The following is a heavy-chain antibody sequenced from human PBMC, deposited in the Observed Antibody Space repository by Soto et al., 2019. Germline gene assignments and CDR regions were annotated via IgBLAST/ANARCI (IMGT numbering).Heavy chain of an antibody. D-gene: IGHD2-15*01. V-gene: IGHV1-18*01. J-gene: IGHJ4*02. CDR2: ISTYNGNT. Sequence: QVQLVQSEAEVKKPGASVKVSCKASGYTFTSYGISWVRQAPGQGLEWMGWISTYNGNTNYAQKLQGRVTMTTDTSTSTVYMELRSLRSDDTAVYYCARAKGRDEGKGVGFWGQGTLVTVSS. CDR3: ARAKGRDEGKGVGF. CDR1: GYTFTSYG.